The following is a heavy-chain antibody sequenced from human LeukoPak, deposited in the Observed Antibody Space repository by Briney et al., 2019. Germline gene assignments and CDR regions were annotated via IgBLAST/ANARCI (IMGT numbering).Heavy chain of an antibody. CDR3: ARHRAYNYGSLRYFDY. Sequence: SETLSLTCSVSGGSISSSSYYWGWIRQPPGKGLEWIGSIYYSGSTYYNPSLKSRVTISVDTSKNQFSLKLSFVTAADTAVYYCARHRAYNYGSLRYFDYWGQGALVTVSS. D-gene: IGHD5-18*01. CDR1: GGSISSSSYY. V-gene: IGHV4-39*01. CDR2: IYYSGST. J-gene: IGHJ4*02.